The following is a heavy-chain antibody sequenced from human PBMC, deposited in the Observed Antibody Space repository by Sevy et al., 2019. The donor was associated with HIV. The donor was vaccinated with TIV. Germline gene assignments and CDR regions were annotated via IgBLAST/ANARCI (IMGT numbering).Heavy chain of an antibody. CDR2: VSYSGST. CDR1: SVSISSGGYY. Sequence: SETLSLTCTVSSVSISSGGYYWSWIRRHPGKGLEWIGYVSYSGSTYYNPSLKSRVTISVDTSKNLFSLRLSSVTAADTAVYYCARDNYDSGRFDYWGQGTLVTVSS. D-gene: IGHD3-16*01. J-gene: IGHJ4*02. V-gene: IGHV4-31*03. CDR3: ARDNYDSGRFDY.